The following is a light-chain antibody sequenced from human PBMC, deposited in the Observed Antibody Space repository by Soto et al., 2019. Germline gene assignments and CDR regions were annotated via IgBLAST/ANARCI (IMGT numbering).Light chain of an antibody. CDR2: GAS. Sequence: EIVMTQSPATLSVSPGERATLSCRASQSVSSNLAWYQQKPGQAHRLLIYGASTRATGIPARFSGSGSGTEFTLTISSLQSEDFAVYYWQQYNNWPYTFGQGTKLEIK. V-gene: IGKV3-15*01. CDR3: QQYNNWPYT. J-gene: IGKJ2*01. CDR1: QSVSSN.